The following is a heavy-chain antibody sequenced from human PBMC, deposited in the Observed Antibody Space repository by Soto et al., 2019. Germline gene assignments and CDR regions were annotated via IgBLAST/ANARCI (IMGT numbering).Heavy chain of an antibody. CDR3: ARAMGATTPFDY. D-gene: IGHD1-26*01. CDR2: IWSDGSDK. V-gene: IGHV3-33*01. CDR1: GFIFSSYG. J-gene: IGHJ4*02. Sequence: LRLSCAASGFIFSSYGMHWARQAPGKSLEWVAVIWSDGSDKYYAGSVKGRFTISRDNSNNTLFLQMNSLRAEDTGVYYCARAMGATTPFDYWGQGTVVTVSS.